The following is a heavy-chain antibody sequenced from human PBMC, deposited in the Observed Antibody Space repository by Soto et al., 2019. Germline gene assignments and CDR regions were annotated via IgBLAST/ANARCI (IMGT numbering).Heavy chain of an antibody. CDR3: AKNDDYGDDFDY. D-gene: IGHD4-17*01. CDR1: GFTFSSYA. J-gene: IGHJ4*02. Sequence: GGSLRLSCAASGFTFSSYAMSWVRQAPGKGLEWVSAISGSGGSTYYADSVKGRFTISRDNSKNTLYLQMNSLRAEDTDVYYCAKNDDYGDDFDYWGQGTLVTVSS. CDR2: ISGSGGST. V-gene: IGHV3-23*01.